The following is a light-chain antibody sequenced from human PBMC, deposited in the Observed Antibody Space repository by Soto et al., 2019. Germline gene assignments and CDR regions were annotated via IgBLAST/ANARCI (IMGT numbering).Light chain of an antibody. V-gene: IGLV2-14*01. CDR2: EVS. Sequence: SALTQPASVSGSPGQSITISCTGTRSDVGGYNYVSWYQQHPGKAPKVMIYEVSNRPSGVSNRFSGSKSGNTASLTISGLQTEDEADYYCSSYTSGTTRVFGGGTQLTVL. CDR1: RSDVGGYNY. J-gene: IGLJ3*02. CDR3: SSYTSGTTRV.